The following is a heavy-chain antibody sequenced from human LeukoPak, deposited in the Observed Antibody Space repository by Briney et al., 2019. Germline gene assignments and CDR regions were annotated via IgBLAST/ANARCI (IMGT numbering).Heavy chain of an antibody. CDR3: ARVYIASPGQFDP. J-gene: IGHJ5*02. CDR2: IYISGST. V-gene: IGHV4-61*02. Sequence: SQTLSLTCTVSGGSISSGGYYWSWIRQPAGKGLEWIGRIYISGSTSYNPSLKSRVTISVDTSKNQFSLKLSSVTAADTAVYYCARVYIASPGQFDPWGQGTLVTVSS. D-gene: IGHD6-13*01. CDR1: GGSISSGGYY.